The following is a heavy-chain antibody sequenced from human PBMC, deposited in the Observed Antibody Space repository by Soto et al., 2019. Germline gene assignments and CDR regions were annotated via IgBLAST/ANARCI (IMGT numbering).Heavy chain of an antibody. V-gene: IGHV1-69*06. Sequence: ASVKVSCKASGGTFSSYAISWVRQAPGQGLGWMGGIIPIFGTANYAQKFQGRVTITADKSTSTAYMELSSLRSEDTAVYYCARDSGIITTLYYYYYYGMDVWGQGTTVTVSS. CDR3: ARDSGIITTLYYYYYYGMDV. CDR2: IIPIFGTA. J-gene: IGHJ6*02. D-gene: IGHD3-3*01. CDR1: GGTFSSYA.